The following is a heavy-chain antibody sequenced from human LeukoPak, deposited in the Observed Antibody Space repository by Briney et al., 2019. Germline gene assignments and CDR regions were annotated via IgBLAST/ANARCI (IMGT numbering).Heavy chain of an antibody. V-gene: IGHV5-51*01. CDR2: IYPGDSDT. Sequence: GESLKISCKGSGYSFTTYWIGWVRQMPGKGLEWMGIIYPGDSDTRYSPSFQGQVTISADKSISTAYLQWSSLKAPGTAMYYCARAAYCSGNSCSWFDPWGQGTLVTVSS. CDR3: ARAAYCSGNSCSWFDP. CDR1: GYSFTTYW. J-gene: IGHJ5*02. D-gene: IGHD2-15*01.